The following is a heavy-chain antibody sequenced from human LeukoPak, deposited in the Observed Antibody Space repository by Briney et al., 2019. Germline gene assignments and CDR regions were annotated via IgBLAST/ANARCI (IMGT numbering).Heavy chain of an antibody. CDR2: IYYSGNT. D-gene: IGHD1-1*01. V-gene: IGHV4-39*07. J-gene: IGHJ6*03. CDR3: ARGKRVPLYYYYYMDV. CDR1: GGSISSTTYY. Sequence: SETLSLTCTVSGGSISSTTYYWDWIRQPPGKGLEWIGTIYYSGNTYYNPSLESRVTISVYTSKNQFSLKLSSVTAADTAVYYCARGKRVPLYYYYYMDVWGKGTTVTVSS.